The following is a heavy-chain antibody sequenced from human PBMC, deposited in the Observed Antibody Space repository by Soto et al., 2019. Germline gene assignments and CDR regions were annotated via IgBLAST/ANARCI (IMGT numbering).Heavy chain of an antibody. D-gene: IGHD6-6*01. CDR1: GYTFTGYY. CDR2: INPNSGGT. V-gene: IGHV1-2*04. CDR3: ARETYSSSFDY. J-gene: IGHJ4*02. Sequence: ASVKVSCKASGYTFTGYYMHSVRQAPGQGLEWMGWINPNSGGTNXAQKFQGWVTMTRDTSISTAYRELSRLRSDDTAVYYCARETYSSSFDYWGQGTLVTVSS.